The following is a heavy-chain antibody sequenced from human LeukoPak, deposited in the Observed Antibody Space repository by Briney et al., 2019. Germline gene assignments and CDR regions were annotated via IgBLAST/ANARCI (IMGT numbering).Heavy chain of an antibody. Sequence: ASVKVSCKASGGTFSSYAISWVRQAPGQGLEWMGRIIPILGIANYAQKFQGRVTITADESTSTAYMELSSLRSEDTAVYYCARESSEIAAAGTSYYYYYYMDVWGKGTTVTVSS. CDR3: ARESSEIAAAGTSYYYYYYMDV. CDR2: IIPILGIA. CDR1: GGTFSSYA. V-gene: IGHV1-69*04. J-gene: IGHJ6*03. D-gene: IGHD6-13*01.